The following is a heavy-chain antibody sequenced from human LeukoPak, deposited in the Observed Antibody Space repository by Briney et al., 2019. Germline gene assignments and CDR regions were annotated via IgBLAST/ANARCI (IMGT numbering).Heavy chain of an antibody. J-gene: IGHJ6*03. D-gene: IGHD3-10*01. Sequence: ASVKVSCKASGYTFTGYYMHWVRQAPGQGLEWMGWINPNSGDTKYTQKFQGRVTMTRDTSLRTAYMQLSRLRSDDTAVYYCAKSSGTFYGGDYYYYYMDVWGKGATVTVSS. CDR2: INPNSGDT. V-gene: IGHV1-2*02. CDR3: AKSSGTFYGGDYYYYYMDV. CDR1: GYTFTGYY.